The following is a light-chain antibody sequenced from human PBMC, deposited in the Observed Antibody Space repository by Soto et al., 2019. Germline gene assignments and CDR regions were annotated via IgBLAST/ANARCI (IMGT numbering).Light chain of an antibody. V-gene: IGLV1-47*01. CDR1: SSNIGSNY. CDR2: RNN. J-gene: IGLJ2*01. Sequence: QSVLTQPPSASGAPGQRVTISCSGSSSNIGSNYVYWYQQLPGTAPKLLIYRNNQRRSGVPDRFSGSKSGTSVSLAISGLRSEDEANYYCAAWGDSLNGVLFGGGTKLTVL. CDR3: AAWGDSLNGVL.